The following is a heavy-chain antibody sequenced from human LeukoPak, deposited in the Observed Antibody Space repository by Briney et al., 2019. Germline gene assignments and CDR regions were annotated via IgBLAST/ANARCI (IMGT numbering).Heavy chain of an antibody. V-gene: IGHV3-30*02. CDR2: IRYDGSNK. Sequence: GGSLRLSCAASGFTFSSYGMHWVRQAPGKGLEWVAFIRYDGSNKYYADSVKGRFTISRDNSKNTLYLQMNSLRAEDTAVYYCAGSSPYYDILTGYEGAVFYWGQGTLVTVSS. CDR1: GFTFSSYG. D-gene: IGHD3-9*01. CDR3: AGSSPYYDILTGYEGAVFY. J-gene: IGHJ4*02.